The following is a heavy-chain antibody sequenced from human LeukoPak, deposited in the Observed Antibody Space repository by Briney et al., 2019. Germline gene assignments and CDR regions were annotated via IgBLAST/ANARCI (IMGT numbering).Heavy chain of an antibody. D-gene: IGHD6-13*01. J-gene: IGHJ5*02. Sequence: RASVNVSRKSSGYTYTHCGIRWVRPPPARGLAGMGWISAYNCNTHYAHKLQDRLTKTTHTPPHTAHMEPKGQRSGDTPVYYCARIGIAAAGTVLPLGGPWGQGTLVTVSS. CDR3: ARIGIAAAGTVLPLGGP. CDR1: GYTYTHCG. V-gene: IGHV1-18*01. CDR2: ISAYNCNT.